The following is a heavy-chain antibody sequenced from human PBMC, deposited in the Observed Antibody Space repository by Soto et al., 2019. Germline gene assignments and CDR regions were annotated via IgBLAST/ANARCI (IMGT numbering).Heavy chain of an antibody. V-gene: IGHV3-7*01. Sequence: GGSLRLSCAASGFTFSSYWMSWVRQAPGKGLEWVANIKQDGSEKYYVDSVKGRFTISRDNAKNSLYLQMNSLRAEDTALYYCARDRYVVAAASTFDYWGQGTLVTVSS. CDR1: GFTFSSYW. J-gene: IGHJ4*02. D-gene: IGHD6-13*01. CDR3: ARDRYVVAAASTFDY. CDR2: IKQDGSEK.